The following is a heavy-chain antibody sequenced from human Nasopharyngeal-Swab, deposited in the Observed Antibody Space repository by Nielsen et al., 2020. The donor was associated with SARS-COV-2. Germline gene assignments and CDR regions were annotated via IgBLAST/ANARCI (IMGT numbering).Heavy chain of an antibody. CDR2: INPSGGNT. CDR1: GYTFTSYY. J-gene: IGHJ4*02. V-gene: IGHV1-46*01. D-gene: IGHD2-2*01. CDR3: ARGYCSSTSCYVRGNYFDY. Sequence: ASVKVSCKASGYTFTSYYMHWVRQAPGQGLEWMGIINPSGGNTSYAQKFQGRVTMTRDTSTSTVYMELSSLRSEDTAVYYCARGYCSSTSCYVRGNYFDYWGQGTLVTVSS.